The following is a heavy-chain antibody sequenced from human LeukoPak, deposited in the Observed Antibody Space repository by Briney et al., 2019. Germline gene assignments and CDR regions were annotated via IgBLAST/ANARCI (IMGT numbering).Heavy chain of an antibody. V-gene: IGHV3-74*01. CDR2: INSDGSST. CDR1: GFTFSSYW. Sequence: GGSLRLSCAASGFTFSSYWMHWVRQAPGKGLVWVSRINSDGSSTSYADSVKGRFTISRDNARNTLYLQMNSLRAEDTAVYYCTKASSGWSPFDYWGQGTLVTVSS. J-gene: IGHJ4*02. CDR3: TKASSGWSPFDY. D-gene: IGHD6-19*01.